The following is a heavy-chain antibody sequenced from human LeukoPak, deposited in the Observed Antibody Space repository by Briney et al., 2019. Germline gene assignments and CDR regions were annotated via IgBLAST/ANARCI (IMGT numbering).Heavy chain of an antibody. V-gene: IGHV2-5*02. D-gene: IGHD5-18*01. CDR3: AHRKVDTPMGP. Sequence: SGPTLVNPTQTLTLTCTFSGFSLSTSGVGVGWIRQPPGKALEWLAYIYWDDDKRYSPALKSRLTITKDTSKNQAVLTVTNMDPVDTATYYCAHRKVDTPMGPWGQGILVTVSS. CDR1: GFSLSTSGVG. J-gene: IGHJ5*02. CDR2: IYWDDDK.